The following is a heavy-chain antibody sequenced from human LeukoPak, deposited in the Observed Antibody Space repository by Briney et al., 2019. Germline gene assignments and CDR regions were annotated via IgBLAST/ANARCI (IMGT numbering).Heavy chain of an antibody. Sequence: PSETLSLTCTVSGGSISSYYWSWIRQPPGKGLEWIGYIYYSGSTNYNPSLKSRVTISVDTSKNQFSLKLSSVTAADTAVYYCARDRGASSSWYPYYYYYGMDVWGQGTTVTVSS. V-gene: IGHV4-59*01. CDR2: IYYSGST. J-gene: IGHJ6*02. D-gene: IGHD6-13*01. CDR3: ARDRGASSSWYPYYYYYGMDV. CDR1: GGSISSYY.